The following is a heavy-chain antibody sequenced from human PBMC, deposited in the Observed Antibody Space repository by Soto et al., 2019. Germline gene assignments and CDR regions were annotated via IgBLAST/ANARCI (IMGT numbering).Heavy chain of an antibody. CDR3: ATNGSSVVLDS. Sequence: ASVKVSCKASGDTFNIYAFNWVRQAPGQGLEWMGGIFAMFGSPHNAEKFQHRLTITADDSTTTVYMELSDLRSEDTAVYYCATNGSSVVLDSWGQGTLVTVSS. J-gene: IGHJ4*02. CDR1: GDTFNIYA. CDR2: IFAMFGSP. D-gene: IGHD3-10*01. V-gene: IGHV1-69*13.